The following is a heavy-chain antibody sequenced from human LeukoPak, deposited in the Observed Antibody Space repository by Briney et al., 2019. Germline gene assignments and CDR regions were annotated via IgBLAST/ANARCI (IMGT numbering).Heavy chain of an antibody. Sequence: ASVKVSCKATSRISWVRQAPGQGLEWMGWIGTYGGDTYYAQKFQGRITVTTDTSTSTAYTELRNLRSDDTAVYYCARDLWNFYDDSGYNRDFDSWGQGTLVTVSS. V-gene: IGHV1-18*01. CDR2: IGTYGGDT. CDR1: TSR. J-gene: IGHJ5*01. D-gene: IGHD3-22*01. CDR3: ARDLWNFYDDSGYNRDFDS.